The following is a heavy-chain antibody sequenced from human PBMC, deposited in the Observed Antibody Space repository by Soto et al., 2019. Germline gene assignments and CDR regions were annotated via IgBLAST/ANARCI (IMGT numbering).Heavy chain of an antibody. CDR3: AMGKAAPRYFFDY. J-gene: IGHJ4*02. CDR1: GGTFSSYA. Sequence: GASVKVSCKASGGTFSSYAISWVRQAPGQGLEWMGGIIPIFGTANYAQKFQGRVTITADESTGTAYMELSSLRSEDTAVYYCAMGKAAPRYFFDYWGQGTLVTVSS. V-gene: IGHV1-69*13. D-gene: IGHD6-13*01. CDR2: IIPIFGTA.